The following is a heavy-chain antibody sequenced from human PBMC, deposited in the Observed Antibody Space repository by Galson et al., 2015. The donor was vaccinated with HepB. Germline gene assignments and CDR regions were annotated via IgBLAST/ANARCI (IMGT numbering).Heavy chain of an antibody. Sequence: CAISGDSVSSNSAAWNWIRQSPSRGLEWLGRTYYRSKWYNDYAVSVKSRITISPDTSKNQFSLQLNSVTPEDTAVYYCARGLMIRERFDPWGQGTLVTVSS. CDR2: TYYRSKWYN. CDR1: GDSVSSNSAA. V-gene: IGHV6-1*01. CDR3: ARGLMIRERFDP. D-gene: IGHD3-16*01. J-gene: IGHJ5*02.